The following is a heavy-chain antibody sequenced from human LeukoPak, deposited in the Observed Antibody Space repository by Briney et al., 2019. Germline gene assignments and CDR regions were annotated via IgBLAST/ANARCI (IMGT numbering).Heavy chain of an antibody. V-gene: IGHV4-59*01. CDR2: IYYSGST. CDR1: GGSISSYY. D-gene: IGHD4-17*01. Sequence: SETLSLTCTVTGGSISSYYWSRIRQPPGKGLEWIGYIYYSGSTNYNPSLKSRVTISVDTSKNQFSLKLRSVTAADTAVFYCVRGSTVTSFTYWGQGTLVTVSP. J-gene: IGHJ4*02. CDR3: VRGSTVTSFTY.